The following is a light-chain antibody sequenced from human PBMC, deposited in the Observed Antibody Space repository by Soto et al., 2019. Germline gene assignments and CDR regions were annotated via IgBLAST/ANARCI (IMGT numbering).Light chain of an antibody. V-gene: IGKV1-8*01. CDR1: QGISSY. J-gene: IGKJ5*01. CDR3: QQYYSYPLT. CDR2: AAS. Sequence: AIRMTQSPSSFSASTGDRVTITCRASQGISSYLAWYQQKPGKAPKLLIYAASTLQSGVPSRFSGNGSGTDFTLTICSLQSEDFATYYCQQYYSYPLTFGQGTRLEIK.